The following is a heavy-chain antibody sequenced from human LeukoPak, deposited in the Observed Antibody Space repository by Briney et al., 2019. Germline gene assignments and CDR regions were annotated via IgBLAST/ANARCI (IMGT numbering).Heavy chain of an antibody. J-gene: IGHJ4*02. CDR3: TRSAGYSSGWYHDY. V-gene: IGHV3-23*01. CDR1: GFTFNSYA. Sequence: PGGSLRLSCAAAGFTFNSYAMGWVRQAPGKGLEWVSSISDNGDSTYYADSVKGRFTISRDNSKNTLYLQMNSLKTEDTAVYSCTRSAGYSSGWYHDYWGQGTLVTVSS. CDR2: ISDNGDST. D-gene: IGHD6-19*01.